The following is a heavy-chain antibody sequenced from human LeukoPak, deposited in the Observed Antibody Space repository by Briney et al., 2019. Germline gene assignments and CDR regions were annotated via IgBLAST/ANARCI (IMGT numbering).Heavy chain of an antibody. J-gene: IGHJ3*02. CDR1: GFTFSSYW. CDR2: IKQDGSEK. CDR3: ARSRRLLWFGELLKDAFDI. V-gene: IGHV3-7*05. D-gene: IGHD3-10*01. Sequence: PGGSLRLSCAASGFTFSSYWMSWVRQAPGKGLEWVGNIKQDGSEKYYVDSVKGRFTISRDNAKNSLYLQMNGLRAEDTAVYYCARSRRLLWFGELLKDAFDIWGQGTMVTVSS.